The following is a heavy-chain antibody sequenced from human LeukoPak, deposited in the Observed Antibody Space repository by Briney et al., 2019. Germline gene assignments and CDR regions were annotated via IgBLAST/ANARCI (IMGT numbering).Heavy chain of an antibody. D-gene: IGHD1-26*01. Sequence: GGSLRLSCAASGFTFSGYAMNWVRQAPGKGLEWVSSISSRSTYVYYADSVKGRFAISRDDAKNSLYLQMNSLRAEDTAMYYCARGTEWAFDYWGQGSLVTVSS. V-gene: IGHV3-21*01. J-gene: IGHJ4*02. CDR1: GFTFSGYA. CDR3: ARGTEWAFDY. CDR2: ISSRSTYV.